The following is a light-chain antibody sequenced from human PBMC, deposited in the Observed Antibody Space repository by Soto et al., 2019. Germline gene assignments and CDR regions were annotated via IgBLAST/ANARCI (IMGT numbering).Light chain of an antibody. V-gene: IGKV1-6*01. CDR2: AAS. CDR1: QGISND. J-gene: IGKJ4*02. CDR3: LQDYNYPVT. Sequence: AIQMTQSPSSLSASVGDRVTIICRASQGISNDLGWYQQKPGKAPKLLIYAASSLQSGVPSRFSGSGSGTDFTLTISSLQPEDFATYYCLQDYNYPVTFGGGTKVEIK.